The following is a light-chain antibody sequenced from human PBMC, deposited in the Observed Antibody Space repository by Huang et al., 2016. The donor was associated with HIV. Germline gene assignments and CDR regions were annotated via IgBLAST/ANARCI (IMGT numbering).Light chain of an antibody. Sequence: EIVMTQSPGTLSVSPGERATLSCRASQSVSSNLAGYQQKPGQAPRLLIYGASTRATGIPARFSGSGSGTEFTLTISSLQSEDFAVYYCQQYNNWPPWTFGQGTKVEIK. CDR1: QSVSSN. J-gene: IGKJ1*01. CDR2: GAS. V-gene: IGKV3-15*01. CDR3: QQYNNWPPWT.